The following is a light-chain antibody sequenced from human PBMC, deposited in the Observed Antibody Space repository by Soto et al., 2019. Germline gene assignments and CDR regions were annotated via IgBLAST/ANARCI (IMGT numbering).Light chain of an antibody. CDR2: VNSDGSH. J-gene: IGLJ2*01. Sequence: QLVLTQSPSASASLGASVKLTCTLSSGHNSYAIAWHQQQPEKGPRYLMRVNSDGSHNKGDGIPDRFSGSSSGAERYLTISSLQSEDEADYYCQTWDTGIVVFGGGTKLTVL. CDR1: SGHNSYA. V-gene: IGLV4-69*01. CDR3: QTWDTGIVV.